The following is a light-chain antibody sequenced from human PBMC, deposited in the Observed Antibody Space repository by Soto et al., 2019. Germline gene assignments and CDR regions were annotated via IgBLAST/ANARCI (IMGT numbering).Light chain of an antibody. Sequence: DIQMTQSPSTLSASVGDRVTIACRASQSVNRWLAWYQKKPGKAPKLLIFDASNLQSGVPSRFSGSGSGTEFTLSISSLQPDDFATYYCPEYNSGLRFGQGTKVEIK. CDR1: QSVNRW. CDR2: DAS. CDR3: PEYNSGLR. V-gene: IGKV1-5*01. J-gene: IGKJ1*01.